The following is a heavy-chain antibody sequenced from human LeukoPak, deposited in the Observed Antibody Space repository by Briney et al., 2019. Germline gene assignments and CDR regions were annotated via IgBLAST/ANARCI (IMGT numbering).Heavy chain of an antibody. J-gene: IGHJ3*02. D-gene: IGHD3-9*01. CDR1: GLSFSSYA. CDR2: ISYSGGST. V-gene: IGHV3-23*01. CDR3: AKPQTYYDILTGYYDAFDI. Sequence: GGSLRLSCAASGLSFSSYAMSWVRLAPGKGLEWVSAISYSGGSTYYADSVKGRFTISRDNSKNTLYLQMNSLRAEDTAVYYCAKPQTYYDILTGYYDAFDIWGQGTMVTVSS.